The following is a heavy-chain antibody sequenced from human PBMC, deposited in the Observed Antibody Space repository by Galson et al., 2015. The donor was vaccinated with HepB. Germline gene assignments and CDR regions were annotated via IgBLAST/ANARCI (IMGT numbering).Heavy chain of an antibody. CDR1: GVSFSDYY. CDR2: IRHSGST. CDR3: ARGSSPANWFDP. V-gene: IGHV4-34*01. J-gene: IGHJ5*02. Sequence: TLSLTCAVTGVSFSDYYWVWIRQSPGKGLEWIGEIRHSGSTNYNPSPKSRVTISVDTSKNQFTLNLNSVTAADTAVYFCARGSSPANWFDPWGQGTPVTVSS. D-gene: IGHD2-15*01.